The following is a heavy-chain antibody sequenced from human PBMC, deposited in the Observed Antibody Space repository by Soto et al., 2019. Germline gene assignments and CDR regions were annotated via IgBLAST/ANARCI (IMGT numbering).Heavy chain of an antibody. CDR1: GGSFSGYY. Sequence: SSETLSLTCAVYGGSFSGYYWSWIRQPPGKGLERIGEINHSGSTNYNPSLKSRVTISVDTSKNQFSLKLSSVTAADTAVYYCARGRGSREDYYYGMDVWGQGTTATV. J-gene: IGHJ6*02. CDR2: INHSGST. V-gene: IGHV4-34*01. D-gene: IGHD6-13*01. CDR3: ARGRGSREDYYYGMDV.